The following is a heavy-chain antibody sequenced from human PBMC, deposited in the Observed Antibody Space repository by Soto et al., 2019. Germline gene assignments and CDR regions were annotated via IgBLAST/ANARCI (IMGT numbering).Heavy chain of an antibody. CDR1: GFTFSSFS. Sequence: GGSLRLSCAASGFTFSSFSMNWVRQAPGKGLELVSSISISSIYIYYADSVKGRFTISRDNAKNSLYLQMNSLRAEDTAVYYCANSGDTMPVVHWGQGTLVTVSS. V-gene: IGHV3-21*04. CDR2: ISISSIYI. J-gene: IGHJ4*02. D-gene: IGHD2-2*01. CDR3: ANSGDTMPVVH.